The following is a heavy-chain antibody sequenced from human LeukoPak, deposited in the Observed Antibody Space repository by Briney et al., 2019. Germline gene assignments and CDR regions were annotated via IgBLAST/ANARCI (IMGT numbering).Heavy chain of an antibody. Sequence: SETLSLTCTVSGGSISSYYWSWIRQPPGKGLEWIGEINHSGSTNYNPSLKSRVTISVDTSKNQFSLKLSSVTTADTAVYHCARGEEQWLEWYFDLWGRGTLVTVSS. D-gene: IGHD6-19*01. CDR3: ARGEEQWLEWYFDL. CDR2: INHSGST. CDR1: GGSISSYY. J-gene: IGHJ2*01. V-gene: IGHV4-34*01.